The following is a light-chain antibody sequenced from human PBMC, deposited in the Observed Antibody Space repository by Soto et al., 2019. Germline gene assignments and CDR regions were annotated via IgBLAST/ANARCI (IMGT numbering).Light chain of an antibody. CDR3: CSYTRTSNHYF. Sequence: QSVLTQPASVSGSPGQSNTISCTGTSSDIGGYDYVSRYQQRPGKAPKLMIYEVRYRPSGVSNRFSGSKSGNTASLTISGLQDEDEAVYYCCSYTRTSNHYFFGSGTKVTV. V-gene: IGLV2-14*01. CDR2: EVR. CDR1: SSDIGGYDY. J-gene: IGLJ1*01.